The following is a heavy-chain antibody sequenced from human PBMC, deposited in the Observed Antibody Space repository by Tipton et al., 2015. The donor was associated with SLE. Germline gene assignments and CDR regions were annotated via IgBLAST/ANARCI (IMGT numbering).Heavy chain of an antibody. Sequence: TLSLTCTVSGGSISSHYWSWIRQPPGKGLEWIGSIYYSGSTYYNPSLKSRVTISVDTSKNQFSLKLSSVTAADTAVYYCARKGGSGWQMGYYFDYWGQGTLVTVSS. J-gene: IGHJ4*02. CDR2: IYYSGST. V-gene: IGHV4-59*05. D-gene: IGHD6-19*01. CDR3: ARKGGSGWQMGYYFDY. CDR1: GGSISSHY.